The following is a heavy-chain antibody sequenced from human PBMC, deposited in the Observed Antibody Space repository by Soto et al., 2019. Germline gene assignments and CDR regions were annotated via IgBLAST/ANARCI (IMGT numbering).Heavy chain of an antibody. CDR2: ISNDGSSI. V-gene: IGHV3-11*01. J-gene: IGHJ4*02. D-gene: IGHD6-25*01. Sequence: QVQLVESGGGLVKPGGSLRLSCAASGFTFSDYYMSWVRQAPGRGLEWISLISNDGSSIYYAESVKGRFTISRDNAKNSLYLQMNDLRVEDTAVYYFARDHAVGRTLQRPDWGQGTLVIVSS. CDR1: GFTFSDYY. CDR3: ARDHAVGRTLQRPD.